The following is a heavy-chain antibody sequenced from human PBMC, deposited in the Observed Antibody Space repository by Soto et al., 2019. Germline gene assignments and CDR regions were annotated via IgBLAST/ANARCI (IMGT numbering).Heavy chain of an antibody. CDR1: GFTFSSYG. V-gene: IGHV3-30*18. CDR3: AKFFTRVRGGGRYYGMDF. J-gene: IGHJ6*04. Sequence: GGSLRLSCAASGFTFSSYGMHWVRQAPGKGLEWVAVISYDGSNKYYADSVKGRFTISRDNSKNTLYLQMNSLRAEDTAVYYCAKFFTRVRGGGRYYGMDFWGKGTRSPSPQ. D-gene: IGHD3-10*01. CDR2: ISYDGSNK.